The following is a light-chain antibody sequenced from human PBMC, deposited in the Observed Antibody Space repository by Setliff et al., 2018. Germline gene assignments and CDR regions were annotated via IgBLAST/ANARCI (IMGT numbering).Light chain of an antibody. CDR2: DVT. Sequence: QSALTQPASVSGSPGQSITISCTGTGSDVGTSKYVSWYQQHPGKAPKLIIYDVTTRPSGVSNRFSGSKSGNTASLTISGLQDEDEADYYCSIHRSRGYVFGTGTKVTVL. CDR3: SIHRSRGYV. CDR1: GSDVGTSKY. V-gene: IGLV2-14*03. J-gene: IGLJ1*01.